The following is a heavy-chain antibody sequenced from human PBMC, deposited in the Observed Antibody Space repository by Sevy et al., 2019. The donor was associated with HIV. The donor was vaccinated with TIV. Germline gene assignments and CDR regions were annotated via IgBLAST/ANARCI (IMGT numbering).Heavy chain of an antibody. CDR3: ARQVRFSGVIINHFDY. J-gene: IGHJ4*01. CDR1: GDSISSQSYY. D-gene: IGHD3-3*01. CDR2: IYYRGSS. V-gene: IGHV4-39*01. Sequence: SETLSLTCTVSGDSISSQSYYWAWIRQSPGKGLEWIASIYYRGSSYYNLSLRGRVTISVDTSKEQISLKLSAVTAADTAVYFCARQVRFSGVIINHFDYWGHGTLFTASS.